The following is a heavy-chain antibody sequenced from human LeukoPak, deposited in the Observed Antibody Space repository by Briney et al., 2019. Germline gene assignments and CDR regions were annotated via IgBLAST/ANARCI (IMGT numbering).Heavy chain of an antibody. Sequence: NPGGSLRLSCAASGFTFSTYTMNWVRQAPGKGLEWVSSISSSSSYIYYADSVKGRFTISRDNAKNSLYLQMNSLRAEDTAVYYCAREVAPPMATIYGYYYYGMDVWGQGTTVTVSS. D-gene: IGHD5-24*01. J-gene: IGHJ6*02. V-gene: IGHV3-21*01. CDR3: AREVAPPMATIYGYYYYGMDV. CDR2: ISSSSSYI. CDR1: GFTFSTYT.